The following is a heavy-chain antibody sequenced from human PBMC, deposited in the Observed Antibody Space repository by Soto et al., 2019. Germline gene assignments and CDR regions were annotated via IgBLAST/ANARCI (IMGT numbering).Heavy chain of an antibody. CDR3: ARPSADIVVVPAAMYAFDI. CDR1: GYSFTSYW. CDR2: IYPGDSDT. D-gene: IGHD2-2*01. Sequence: PGESLKISCKGSGYSFTSYWIGWVRQMPGKGLEWMGIIYPGDSDTRYSPSFQGQVTISADKSISTAYLQWSSLKASDTAMYYCARPSADIVVVPAAMYAFDIWGQGTMGTVS. V-gene: IGHV5-51*01. J-gene: IGHJ3*02.